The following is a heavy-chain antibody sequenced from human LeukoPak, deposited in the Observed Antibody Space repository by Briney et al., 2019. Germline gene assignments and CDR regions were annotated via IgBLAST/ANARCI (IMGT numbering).Heavy chain of an antibody. CDR1: GFTFSSYW. Sequence: GGSLRLSCAASGFTFSSYWMSWVRQAPGKGLEWVANIKQDGSEKYYVDSVKGRFTISRDNAKNSLYLQMNSLRDEDTAVYYCARDRGRGYCSSTSCHEFDYWGQGTLVTVSS. D-gene: IGHD2-2*01. V-gene: IGHV3-7*01. CDR2: IKQDGSEK. J-gene: IGHJ4*02. CDR3: ARDRGRGYCSSTSCHEFDY.